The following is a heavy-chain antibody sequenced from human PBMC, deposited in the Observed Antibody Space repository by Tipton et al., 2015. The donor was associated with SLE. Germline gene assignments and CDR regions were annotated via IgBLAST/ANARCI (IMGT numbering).Heavy chain of an antibody. CDR3: ARGPRTPPGGYSSGEYFQH. J-gene: IGHJ1*01. V-gene: IGHV4-34*01. D-gene: IGHD6-25*01. Sequence: TLSLTCAVYGGSFSGYYWSWIRQPPGKGLEWIGEINHSGSTNYNPSLKSRVTISVDTSKNQFSLKLSSVTAADTAVYYCARGPRTPPGGYSSGEYFQHWGQCTLVTVSS. CDR2: INHSGST. CDR1: GGSFSGYY.